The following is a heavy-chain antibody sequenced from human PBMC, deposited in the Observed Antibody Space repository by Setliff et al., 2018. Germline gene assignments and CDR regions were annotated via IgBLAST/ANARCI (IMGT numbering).Heavy chain of an antibody. CDR1: SGSINSYY. J-gene: IGHJ6*03. CDR3: ARHVGIRGRGYNYYYYYMDV. D-gene: IGHD3-10*01. Sequence: SETLSLTCTVSSGSINSYYWSWVRQSPGKGLEWIGFVHFGGDTYYNPSLKSRVTMSVDTSRNQFSLKLSSVTAADTALYYCARHVGIRGRGYNYYYYYMDVWGKGTTVTVSS. CDR2: VHFGGDT. V-gene: IGHV4-59*04.